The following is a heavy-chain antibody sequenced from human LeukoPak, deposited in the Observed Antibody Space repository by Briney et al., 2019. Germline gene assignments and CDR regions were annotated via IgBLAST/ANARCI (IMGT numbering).Heavy chain of an antibody. D-gene: IGHD5-18*01. CDR2: ISYSGST. J-gene: IGHJ6*03. Sequence: PSETLSLSGIASGVSGSSDSWSWIRQPPGQGLEWIGYISYSGSTSYNPSIKSRVTISADPSKGQLSLKLRSVTAADSAVHYCARRTRSFSDTYGDAYYYYYMDVWGNGTTVIVS. V-gene: IGHV4-59*02. CDR1: GVSGSSDS. CDR3: ARRTRSFSDTYGDAYYYYYMDV.